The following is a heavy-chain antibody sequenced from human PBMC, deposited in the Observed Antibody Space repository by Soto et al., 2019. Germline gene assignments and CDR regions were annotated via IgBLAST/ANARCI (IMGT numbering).Heavy chain of an antibody. CDR1: GYTFTSYD. Sequence: VAPVKVSCKDSGYTFTSYDIPWVRQATGQGLEWMGWMNPNSGNTGYAQKFQGRVTMTRNTSISTAYMELSSLRSEDTAVYYCARATTIFGVVIGPHNDYWGQGILVTVSS. D-gene: IGHD3-3*01. V-gene: IGHV1-8*01. J-gene: IGHJ4*02. CDR2: MNPNSGNT. CDR3: ARATTIFGVVIGPHNDY.